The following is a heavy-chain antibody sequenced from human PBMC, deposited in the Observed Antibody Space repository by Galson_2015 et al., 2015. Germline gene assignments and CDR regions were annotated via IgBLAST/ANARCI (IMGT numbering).Heavy chain of an antibody. D-gene: IGHD6-13*01. CDR2: FYPGDSDT. CDR3: ARDRAEAGTGYYFAY. V-gene: IGHV5-51*01. J-gene: IGHJ4*02. CDR1: GYSFTNYW. Sequence: QSGAEVKKPGESLKISCKGSGYSFTNYWIGWVRQMPGKGLEWMGIFYPGDSDTRYSPSFQGQVTISADKSISTAYLQWSSVKASDTAIYYCARDRAEAGTGYYFAYWDQGTLVTVSS.